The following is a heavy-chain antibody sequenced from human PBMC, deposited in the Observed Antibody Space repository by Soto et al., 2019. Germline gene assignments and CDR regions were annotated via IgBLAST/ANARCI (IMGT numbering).Heavy chain of an antibody. J-gene: IGHJ4*02. CDR3: AREGYSYGTYFDY. V-gene: IGHV3-7*01. Sequence: EVQLVESGGGLVQPGGSLRLSCAASGFTFSSYWMSWVRQAPGKGLEWVANIKQDGRDKYYVHSVKGRFTISRDNAKNALYVQRNSLRAEDRAVYDCAREGYSYGTYFDYWGQGTLVTVSS. D-gene: IGHD5-18*01. CDR2: IKQDGRDK. CDR1: GFTFSSYW.